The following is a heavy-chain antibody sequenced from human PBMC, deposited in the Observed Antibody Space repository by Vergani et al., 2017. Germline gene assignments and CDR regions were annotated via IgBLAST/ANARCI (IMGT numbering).Heavy chain of an antibody. D-gene: IGHD3-22*01. CDR1: GYSLTELT. Sequence: QVQLVQSGSEVRKPGASVKVSCQVSGYSLTELTIHWVRQAPGKGLEWMGGFDPEHGEVTFAHHIQGRVTMTEDRSTDTAYMELSSLRPEDTALYYCAIGTDYYDSSGYYLDYWGQRTLVTVSS. CDR2: FDPEHGEV. CDR3: AIGTDYYDSSGYYLDY. J-gene: IGHJ4*02. V-gene: IGHV1-24*01.